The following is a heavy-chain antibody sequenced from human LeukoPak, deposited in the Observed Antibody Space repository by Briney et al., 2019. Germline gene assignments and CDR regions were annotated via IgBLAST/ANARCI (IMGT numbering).Heavy chain of an antibody. CDR1: EFTIRDHY. CDR3: ATSRVFDY. J-gene: IGHJ4*02. V-gene: IGHV3-11*04. Sequence: GGSLRLSCADSEFTIRDHYVSWIRQAPGKGLEWVAFISGSGTNIHYADSVKGRFTISRDNAKNSLYLEMRSLRSEDTAVYYCATSRVFDYWGQGALISVSS. CDR2: ISGSGTNI.